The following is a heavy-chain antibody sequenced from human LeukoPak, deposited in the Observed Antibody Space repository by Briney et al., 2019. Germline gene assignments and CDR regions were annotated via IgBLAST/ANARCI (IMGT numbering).Heavy chain of an antibody. CDR3: AKTQLLWFGVNTDYFDY. CDR2: ISSSSSTI. J-gene: IGHJ4*02. CDR1: GCTFSSYG. Sequence: GGSLRLSCAASGCTFSSYGMTWIRQAPGKGLEWVSYISSSSSTIYYADSVKGRFTISRDNSKNTLCLQMNSLRAEDTAVYYCAKTQLLWFGVNTDYFDYWGQGTLVTVSS. V-gene: IGHV3-48*01. D-gene: IGHD3-10*01.